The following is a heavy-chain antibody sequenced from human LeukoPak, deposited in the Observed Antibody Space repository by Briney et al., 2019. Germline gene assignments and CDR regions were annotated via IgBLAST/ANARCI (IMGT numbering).Heavy chain of an antibody. CDR2: VNADGGNT. CDR3: TKRVKYGGTWDHFAD. CDR1: GFTFDNYR. Sequence: YPGGSLRLSCAASGFTFDNYRMSWVRQAPGKGLEWVSTVNADGGNTYYADSVKGRFTISRDNSKSTLILQMNSLRVEDTALYYCTKRVKYGGTWDHFADWGQGTLVTVS. D-gene: IGHD1-26*01. J-gene: IGHJ4*02. V-gene: IGHV3-23*01.